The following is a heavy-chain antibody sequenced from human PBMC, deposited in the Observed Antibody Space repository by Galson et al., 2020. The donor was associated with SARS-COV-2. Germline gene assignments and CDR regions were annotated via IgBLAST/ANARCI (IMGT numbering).Heavy chain of an antibody. V-gene: IGHV3-30*04. Sequence: SLRLSCAASGFTFSSYAMHWVRQAPGKGLEWVAVISYDGSNKYYADSVKGRFTISRDNSKNTLYLQMNSLRAEDTAVYYCARSTVGNYYYGMDVWGQGTTVTVSS. CDR3: ARSTVGNYYYGMDV. CDR2: ISYDGSNK. J-gene: IGHJ6*02. D-gene: IGHD2-8*02. CDR1: GFTFSSYA.